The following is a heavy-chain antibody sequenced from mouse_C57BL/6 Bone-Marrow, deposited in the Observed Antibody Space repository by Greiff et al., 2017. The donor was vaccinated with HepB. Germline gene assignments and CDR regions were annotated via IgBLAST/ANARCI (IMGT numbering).Heavy chain of an antibody. Sequence: QVQLKESGPGLVQPSQSLSITCTVPGFSLTSYGVHWVRQSLGKGLEWLGVIWSGGSTDYNAAFISRLSISKDNSKSQVFFKMNSLQADDTAIYLCARKGSSYWYFDVWGTGTTVTVSS. J-gene: IGHJ1*03. CDR2: IWSGGST. V-gene: IGHV2-2*01. CDR1: GFSLTSYG. D-gene: IGHD1-1*01. CDR3: ARKGSSYWYFDV.